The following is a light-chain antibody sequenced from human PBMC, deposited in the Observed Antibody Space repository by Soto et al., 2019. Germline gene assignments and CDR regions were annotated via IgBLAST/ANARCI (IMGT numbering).Light chain of an antibody. Sequence: EIVMTQSPATLSVSPGERATLSCRASQSVSSNLAWYQQKPGQAPRLLIYGASTRATGIPARFSGSGSGTEFTLTISSXQSEDFAVYHCQQYNNWPPTFGGGTKVDIK. CDR1: QSVSSN. J-gene: IGKJ4*01. V-gene: IGKV3-15*01. CDR3: QQYNNWPPT. CDR2: GAS.